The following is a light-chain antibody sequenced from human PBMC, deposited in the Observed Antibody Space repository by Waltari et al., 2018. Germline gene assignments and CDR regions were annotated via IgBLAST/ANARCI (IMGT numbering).Light chain of an antibody. J-gene: IGKJ1*01. CDR1: QSVTRAL. CDR3: QHYVRLPAT. V-gene: IGKV3-20*01. Sequence: EILLTQSPGTLSLSPGERATLSCRASQSVTRALAWYQQNPGKAPSLLIYNASNRATGIPDRFSGSGSGTDFSLTISRLEPEDFAVYYCQHYVRLPATFGQGTKVEIK. CDR2: NAS.